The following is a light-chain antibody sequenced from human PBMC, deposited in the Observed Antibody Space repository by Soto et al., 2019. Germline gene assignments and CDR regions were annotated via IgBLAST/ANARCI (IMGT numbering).Light chain of an antibody. Sequence: EIVLTQSPATLYLSPGERATLSCRASQSVSSYLAWYQQKPGQAPRLLIYGASNRATGIPARFSGSGSGTDFTLTISSLEPEDFAVYYCQQRSNWPWTFGQGTKVDI. CDR1: QSVSSY. J-gene: IGKJ1*01. CDR3: QQRSNWPWT. V-gene: IGKV3-11*01. CDR2: GAS.